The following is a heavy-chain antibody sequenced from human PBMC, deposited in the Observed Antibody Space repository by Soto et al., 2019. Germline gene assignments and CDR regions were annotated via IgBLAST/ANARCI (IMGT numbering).Heavy chain of an antibody. CDR1: GGTFSSYA. Sequence: ASVKVSCKASGGTFSSYAISWVRQAPGQGLEWMGGIIPIFGTANYAQKFQGRVTITADESTSTAYMELSSLRSEDTAVYYCASVGFGVVTPFDYWGQGTLVTVSS. CDR3: ASVGFGVVTPFDY. J-gene: IGHJ4*02. V-gene: IGHV1-69*13. D-gene: IGHD3-3*01. CDR2: IIPIFGTA.